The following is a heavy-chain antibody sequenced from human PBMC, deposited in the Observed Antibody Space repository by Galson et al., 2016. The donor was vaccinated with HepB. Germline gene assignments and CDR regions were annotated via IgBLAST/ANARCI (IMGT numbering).Heavy chain of an antibody. V-gene: IGHV3-48*01. CDR3: ARLGPYHFDF. CDR2: XXYSXXXI. J-gene: IGHJ4*02. Sequence: SLRLSCAASGFKFSXXTMNXXRQAXXXGLXXISSXXYSXXXIHXADSXXGRFPISRDNAKNSLXLPMNSLRADDTAXYYCARLGPYHFDFWGQGTLVTVSS. CDR1: GFKFSXXT. D-gene: IGHD1-26*01.